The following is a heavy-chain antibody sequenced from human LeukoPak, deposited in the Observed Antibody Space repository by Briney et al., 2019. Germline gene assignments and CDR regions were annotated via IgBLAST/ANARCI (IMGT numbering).Heavy chain of an antibody. Sequence: ASVKVSCKTSGYSFTGYYIHWVRQAPGQGLEWMGRINPNSGGPNYGQKFQGTVTMTRDTSISTAYLELSNLRSNDTAAYYCVRGYSYGFYFDYWGQGSLVTVSS. J-gene: IGHJ4*02. D-gene: IGHD5-18*01. CDR2: INPNSGGP. V-gene: IGHV1-2*06. CDR1: GYSFTGYY. CDR3: VRGYSYGFYFDY.